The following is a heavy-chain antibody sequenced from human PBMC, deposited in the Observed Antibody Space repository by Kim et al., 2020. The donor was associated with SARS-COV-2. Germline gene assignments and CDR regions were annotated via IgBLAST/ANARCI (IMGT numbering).Heavy chain of an antibody. D-gene: IGHD3-3*01. Sequence: GGSLRLSCAASGFTFSSYGMHWVRQAPGKGLEWVAVISYDGSNKYYADSVKGRFTISRDNSKNTLYLQMNSLRAEDTAVYYCATTIFGAVINWYFDLWGRGTLVTVSS. J-gene: IGHJ2*01. CDR1: GFTFSSYG. CDR3: ATTIFGAVINWYFDL. V-gene: IGHV3-30*03. CDR2: ISYDGSNK.